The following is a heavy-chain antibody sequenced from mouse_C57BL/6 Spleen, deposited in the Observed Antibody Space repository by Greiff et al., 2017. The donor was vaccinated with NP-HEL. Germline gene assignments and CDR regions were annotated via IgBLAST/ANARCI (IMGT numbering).Heavy chain of an antibody. CDR1: GYTFTSYW. CDR2: IYPGSGST. CDR3: ARRSAPYAMDY. J-gene: IGHJ4*01. D-gene: IGHD6-1*01. Sequence: VQLKQPGAELVKPGASVKMSCKASGYTFTSYWITWVKQRPGQGLEWIGDIYPGSGSTNYNEKFKSKATLTVDTSSSTAYMQLSSLTSEDSAVYYCARRSAPYAMDYWGQGTSVTVSS. V-gene: IGHV1-55*01.